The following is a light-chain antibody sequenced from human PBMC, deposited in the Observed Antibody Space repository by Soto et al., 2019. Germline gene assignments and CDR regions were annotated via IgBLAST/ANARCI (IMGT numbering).Light chain of an antibody. J-gene: IGKJ1*01. V-gene: IGKV4-1*01. CDR1: QSLLDSSNNKNY. Sequence: IVMTQSPDSLAVSLGERATINCESSQSLLDSSNNKNYLAWYQQKPGQPPKLLIYWASTRESGVPDRFSGSGSGTDFTLTISSLQAEDVAVYYCQQFYNTPLTFGQGTKVDIK. CDR2: WAS. CDR3: QQFYNTPLT.